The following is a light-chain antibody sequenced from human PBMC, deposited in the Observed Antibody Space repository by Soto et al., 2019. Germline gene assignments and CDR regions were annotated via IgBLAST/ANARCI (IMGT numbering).Light chain of an antibody. V-gene: IGKV1-5*01. Sequence: TLMTYSHNPLSTSRGHRYAITCRASQSISNRCAWYPQKPGKAPKVLIYDASSLESGVPSRFSGSGSATEFILTISSLQPDDFATYFCQQYNSYSLFGGGTKVDIK. CDR2: DAS. CDR1: QSISNR. J-gene: IGKJ4*02. CDR3: QQYNSYSL.